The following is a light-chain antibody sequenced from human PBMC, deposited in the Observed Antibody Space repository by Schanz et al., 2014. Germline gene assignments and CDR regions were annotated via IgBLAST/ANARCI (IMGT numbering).Light chain of an antibody. Sequence: EIVMTQSPATLSVSPGERANLSCRASQSVSRNLAWYQQKPGQAPRLLIYGESTRATGVPDRFRGSGSGTDLTLTISRLEPADFAVYFCQHYGSSSSITFGQGTRLE. CDR1: QSVSRN. CDR2: GES. CDR3: QHYGSSSSIT. V-gene: IGKV3-20*01. J-gene: IGKJ5*01.